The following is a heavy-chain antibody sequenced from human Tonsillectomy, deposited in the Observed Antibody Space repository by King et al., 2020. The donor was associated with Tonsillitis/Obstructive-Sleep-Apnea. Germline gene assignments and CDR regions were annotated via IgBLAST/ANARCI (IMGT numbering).Heavy chain of an antibody. CDR3: ARGYCSSTSCYVMGGFNWFDP. V-gene: IGHV4-59*01. J-gene: IGHJ5*02. Sequence: VQLQESGPGLVKPSETLSLTCTVSGGSISSYYWSWIRQPPGKGLEWIGYIYYSGSTNYNPSLKSRVTISVDTSKNQFSLKLSSVTAADTAGYYCARGYCSSTSCYVMGGFNWFDPWGQGTLVTVSS. CDR1: GGSISSYY. D-gene: IGHD2-2*01. CDR2: IYYSGST.